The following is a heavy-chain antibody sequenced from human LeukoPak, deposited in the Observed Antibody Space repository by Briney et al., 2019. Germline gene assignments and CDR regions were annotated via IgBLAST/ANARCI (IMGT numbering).Heavy chain of an antibody. Sequence: GGSLRLSCAASGFTFSSYLMSWVRQAPGKGLEWVANIKEDGSEKFYVDSVKGRFTISRDNSKNTLYLRMNSLRAEDTAVYYCAKGEVLGYYDSSGYANFDYWGQGTLVTVSS. CDR2: IKEDGSEK. D-gene: IGHD3-22*01. J-gene: IGHJ4*02. CDR3: AKGEVLGYYDSSGYANFDY. V-gene: IGHV3-7*01. CDR1: GFTFSSYL.